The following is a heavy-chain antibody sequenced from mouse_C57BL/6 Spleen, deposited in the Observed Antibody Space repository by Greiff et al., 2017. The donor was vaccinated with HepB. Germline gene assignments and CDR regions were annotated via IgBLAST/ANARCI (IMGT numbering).Heavy chain of an antibody. D-gene: IGHD1-3*01. CDR1: GFNIKDDY. CDR2: IAPEDGDT. Sequence: EVQLQQSGAELVRPGASVKLSCTASGFNIKDDYMHWVKQRPEQGLAWIGWIAPEDGDTEYASKFQGKATITADTSSNTASLQRSILTSEDTAVYYCTRWPSSYYFDYWGQGTTLTVSS. CDR3: TRWPSSYYFDY. J-gene: IGHJ2*01. V-gene: IGHV14-4*01.